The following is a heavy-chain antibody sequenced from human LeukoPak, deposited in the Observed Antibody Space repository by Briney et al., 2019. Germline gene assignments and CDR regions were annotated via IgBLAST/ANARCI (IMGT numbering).Heavy chain of an antibody. Sequence: ASVTVSCKTSGYRLSDCYMHWVRQAPGQGLEWMGWIRGDTGDTDSPQKFQGRVTMTRDTSTNTAYMELSRLRYDDTAMYFCARVRGNSCDYWGQGTLVTVSS. D-gene: IGHD6-13*01. CDR1: GYRLSDCY. CDR2: IRGDTGDT. V-gene: IGHV1-2*02. CDR3: ARVRGNSCDY. J-gene: IGHJ4*02.